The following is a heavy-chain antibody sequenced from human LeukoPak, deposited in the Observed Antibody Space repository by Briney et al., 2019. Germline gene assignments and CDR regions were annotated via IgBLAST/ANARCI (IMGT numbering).Heavy chain of an antibody. CDR1: GGTFSSYA. CDR2: IIPIFGTA. CDR3: ARGYTAMVIGFDY. V-gene: IGHV1-69*05. J-gene: IGHJ4*02. Sequence: SVKVSCKACGGTFSSYAISWVRQAPGQGLEWMGRIIPIFGTASYAQKFQGRVTITTDEPTSTAYMELSSPRTEDTAVYYCARGYTAMVIGFDYWGQGTLVTVSS. D-gene: IGHD5-18*01.